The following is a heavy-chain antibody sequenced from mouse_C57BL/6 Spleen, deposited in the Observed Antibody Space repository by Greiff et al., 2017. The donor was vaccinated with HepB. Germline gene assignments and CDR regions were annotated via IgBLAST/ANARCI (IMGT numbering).Heavy chain of an antibody. Sequence: QVQLQQPGAELVKPGASVKLSCKASGYTFTSYWMQWVKQRPGQGLEWIGEIDPSDSYTNYNQKFKGKATLTVDTSSSTAYMQLSSLTSEDSAVYYCARSYDYDGDAWFAYWGQGTLVTVSA. CDR3: ARSYDYDGDAWFAY. D-gene: IGHD2-4*01. CDR1: GYTFTSYW. V-gene: IGHV1-50*01. CDR2: IDPSDSYT. J-gene: IGHJ3*01.